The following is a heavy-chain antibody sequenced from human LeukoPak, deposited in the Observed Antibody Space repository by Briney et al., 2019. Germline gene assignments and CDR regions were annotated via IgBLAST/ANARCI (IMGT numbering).Heavy chain of an antibody. J-gene: IGHJ4*02. Sequence: SETLSLTCTVSGGSISSYYWSWIRQPPGKGLEWIGYIYYSGGTNYNPSLKSRVTISVDTSKNQFSLKLSSVTAADTAVYYCARGTGGSYLLWGQGTLVTVSS. CDR1: GGSISSYY. CDR3: ARGTGGSYLL. D-gene: IGHD1-26*01. CDR2: IYYSGGT. V-gene: IGHV4-59*01.